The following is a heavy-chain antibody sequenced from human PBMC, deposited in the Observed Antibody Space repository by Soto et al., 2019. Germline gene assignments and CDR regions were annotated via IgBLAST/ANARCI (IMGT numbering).Heavy chain of an antibody. V-gene: IGHV4-61*01. CDR2: IFYSGST. CDR3: AGLRLGEGFDR. J-gene: IGHJ5*02. D-gene: IGHD3-16*01. Sequence: PXETLSLTCVVAGFSVNSGRYYWNWIRQPPGKGLEWIGYIFYSGSTNYNPSLKRRVTISLDTSKNQFSMRLSSVTAADTAVYYCAGLRLGEGFDRWGQRTRVT. CDR1: GFSVNSGRYY.